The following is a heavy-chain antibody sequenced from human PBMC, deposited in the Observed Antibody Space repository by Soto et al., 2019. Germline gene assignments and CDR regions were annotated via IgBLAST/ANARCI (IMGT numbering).Heavy chain of an antibody. CDR2: IYYSGST. J-gene: IGHJ5*02. V-gene: IGHV4-59*01. Sequence: SETLSLTCTVSGGSISSYYWSWIRQPPGKGLEWIGYIYYSGSTNYNPSLKSRVTISVDTSKNQFSLKLSSVTAADTAVYYCARAPRAAGTRVGWFDPWGQGTLVTVSS. CDR1: GGSISSYY. D-gene: IGHD6-13*01. CDR3: ARAPRAAGTRVGWFDP.